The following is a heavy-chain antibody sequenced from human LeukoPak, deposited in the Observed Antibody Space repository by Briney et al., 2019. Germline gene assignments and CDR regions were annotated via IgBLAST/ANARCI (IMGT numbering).Heavy chain of an antibody. CDR3: AREGGDTPMVKFDS. CDR1: GYTFTSYS. Sequence: ASVKVSCKASGYTFTSYSIHWVRQAPGQGLEWMGIINTSGGTTTYTQKFQGRVTMTRDMSTSTVNMELSSLRSEDTGVYYCAREGGDTPMVKFDSWGQGTLVTVSS. CDR2: INTSGGTT. J-gene: IGHJ4*02. D-gene: IGHD5-18*01. V-gene: IGHV1-46*01.